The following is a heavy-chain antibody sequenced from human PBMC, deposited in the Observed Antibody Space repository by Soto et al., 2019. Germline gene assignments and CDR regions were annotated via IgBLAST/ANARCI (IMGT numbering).Heavy chain of an antibody. D-gene: IGHD2-8*02. CDR3: ARDKITGLFDY. J-gene: IGHJ4*02. CDR1: GDSISSGDYY. Sequence: SETLSLTCTVSGDSISSGDYYWSWIRQPPGKGLEWIGCIYYSGNTYYNPSLKRRFSISVDTSKNQFSLQLTSVTAADTAVYYCARDKITGLFDYWGQGTLVTVSS. V-gene: IGHV4-30-4*01. CDR2: IYYSGNT.